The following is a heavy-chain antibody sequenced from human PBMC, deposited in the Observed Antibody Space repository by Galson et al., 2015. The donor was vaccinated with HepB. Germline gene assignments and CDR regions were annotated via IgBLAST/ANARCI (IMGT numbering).Heavy chain of an antibody. CDR2: FAPADGDT. CDR1: GYTLTDSS. D-gene: IGHD6-19*01. Sequence: SVKVSCKVSGYTLTDSSMHWVRQAPGKGLEWMGGFAPADGDTIYAHKFQGRVTMTADISTNTAYMELSSLRSEDTAVYFCVRLPVAYTNSFDYWGQGTLVTVSS. V-gene: IGHV1-24*01. J-gene: IGHJ4*02. CDR3: VRLPVAYTNSFDY.